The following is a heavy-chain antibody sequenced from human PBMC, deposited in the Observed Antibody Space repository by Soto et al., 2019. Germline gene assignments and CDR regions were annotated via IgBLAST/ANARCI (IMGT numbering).Heavy chain of an antibody. CDR3: ARASKGSTSCYDY. CDR2: IYYTGRT. D-gene: IGHD2-2*01. Sequence: SETLSLTCAFYGGSFSGYYWSWIRQPPGKGLEWIGFIYYTGRTNYNPSLKSRVTISVDTSKNHFSLKLSSVTAAGTAVYYCARASKGSTSCYDYWGQGTLVTVSS. CDR1: GGSFSGYY. V-gene: IGHV4-59*01. J-gene: IGHJ4*02.